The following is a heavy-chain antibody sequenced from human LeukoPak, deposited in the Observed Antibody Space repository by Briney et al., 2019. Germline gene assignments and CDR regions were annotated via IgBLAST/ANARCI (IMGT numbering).Heavy chain of an antibody. V-gene: IGHV4-59*08. CDR3: ARGGGVWLLASFDY. Sequence: PSETLSLTCTVSGGSISSHCWSWIRQPPGQGLEWIGYVHSSGGANYNPSLNSRVTMSVDTSKDRLSLRLSSVAAADTAVYYCARGGGVWLLASFDYWGQGTLVTVSS. CDR1: GGSISSHC. CDR2: VHSSGGA. D-gene: IGHD5-12*01. J-gene: IGHJ4*02.